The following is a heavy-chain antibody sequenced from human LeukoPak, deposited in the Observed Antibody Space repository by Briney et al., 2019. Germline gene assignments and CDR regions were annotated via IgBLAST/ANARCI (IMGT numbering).Heavy chain of an antibody. CDR2: INPNSGGT. Sequence: GASVKVSCKASGYTVTGYYMHWVRLAPGQGLEWMGWINPNSGGTNYAQKFQGRVTLTRDTSISTAYMELSRLRSDDTAVYYCARGIRITMVRGVDYGMDVWGQGTTVTVSS. J-gene: IGHJ6*02. CDR1: GYTVTGYY. V-gene: IGHV1-2*02. CDR3: ARGIRITMVRGVDYGMDV. D-gene: IGHD3-10*01.